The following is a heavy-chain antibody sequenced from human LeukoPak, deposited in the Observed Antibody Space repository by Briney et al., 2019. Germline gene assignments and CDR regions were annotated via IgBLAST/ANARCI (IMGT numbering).Heavy chain of an antibody. CDR3: AREGDMVRGVRSYYYGMDV. CDR1: GYTFTSYG. CDR2: ISDYNGNT. J-gene: IGHJ6*04. D-gene: IGHD3-10*01. Sequence: ASVKVSFKASGYTFTSYGISWVGQAPGKGGEGMGWISDYNGNTNYAQKLQGRLTMTTDTSTSTAYMELRSLRSDDTAVYYCAREGDMVRGVRSYYYGMDVWGKGTTVTVSS. V-gene: IGHV1-18*04.